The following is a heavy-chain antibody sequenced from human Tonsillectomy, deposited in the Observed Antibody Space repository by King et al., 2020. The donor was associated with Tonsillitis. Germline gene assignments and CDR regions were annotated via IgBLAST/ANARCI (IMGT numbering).Heavy chain of an antibody. CDR3: ARAVGYGPLYYFDY. CDR1: GDSISSNSYY. Sequence: VQLQESGPGLVKPSETLSLTCTVSGDSISSNSYYWGWIRQPPGKGLEWIASIYFSGYTYYNPSLKSRVTISVDTSKSQFSLKLSSVTAADTAVYYCARAVGYGPLYYFDYWGQGALVTVSS. D-gene: IGHD5-18*01. CDR2: IYFSGYT. V-gene: IGHV4-39*01. J-gene: IGHJ4*02.